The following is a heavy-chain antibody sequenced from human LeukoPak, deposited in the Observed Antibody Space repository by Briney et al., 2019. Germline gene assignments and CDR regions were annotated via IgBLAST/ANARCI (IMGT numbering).Heavy chain of an antibody. D-gene: IGHD2-15*01. CDR2: ISSSSAI. V-gene: IGHV3-48*02. CDR3: AQKGGTDH. CDR1: GFTFSRFG. Sequence: GGSLRLSCAASGFTFSRFGMNWVRQAPGKGLEWISYISSSSAIYYADSVKGRFTISRDNAKNSLYLQMSSLRDEDTAVYYCAQKGGTDHWGQGTLVTVSS. J-gene: IGHJ4*02.